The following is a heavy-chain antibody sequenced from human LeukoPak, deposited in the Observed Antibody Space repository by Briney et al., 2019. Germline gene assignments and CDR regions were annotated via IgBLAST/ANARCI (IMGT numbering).Heavy chain of an antibody. CDR2: IYYSGST. J-gene: IGHJ4*02. V-gene: IGHV4-59*01. CDR1: GGSISSYY. Sequence: PSETLSLTCTVSGGSISSYYWSWIRQPPGKGLEWIGYIYYSGSTNYNPSLKSRVTISVDTSKNQFSLKLSSVTAADTAVYYCARGSYSPDFDYWGQGTLVTASS. D-gene: IGHD5-18*01. CDR3: ARGSYSPDFDY.